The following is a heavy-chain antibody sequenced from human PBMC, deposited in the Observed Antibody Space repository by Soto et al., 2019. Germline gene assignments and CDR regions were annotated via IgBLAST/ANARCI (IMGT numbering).Heavy chain of an antibody. CDR1: GFMFRVYW. V-gene: IGHV3-7*01. CDR2: IKQDGSEI. CDR3: AYCNGGSCFEYFQH. J-gene: IGHJ1*01. D-gene: IGHD2-15*01. Sequence: VGSLRLSCAASGFMFRVYWMSWVRQAPGKGPEWVASIKQDGSEIHYVDSVKGRFAISRDNVKNSLSLQMNSLRAEDTAVYYCAYCNGGSCFEYFQHWGQGTLVTVSS.